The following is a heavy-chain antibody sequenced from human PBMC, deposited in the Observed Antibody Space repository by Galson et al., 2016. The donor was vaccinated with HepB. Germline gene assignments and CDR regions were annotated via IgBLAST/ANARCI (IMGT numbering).Heavy chain of an antibody. CDR3: ARQGAGWGGMEIDH. V-gene: IGHV5-10-1*01. CDR2: IDPTDSYT. D-gene: IGHD3-16*01. CDR1: GYSFTSYR. J-gene: IGHJ4*02. Sequence: QSGAEVKKPGESLRISCKASGYSFTSYRINWVRQMPGKGLEWMGRIDPTDSYTNYSPSFQGHVIISADKSISTAYMQWSSLKASDTAMYYCARQGAGWGGMEIDHWGQGTLVTVSS.